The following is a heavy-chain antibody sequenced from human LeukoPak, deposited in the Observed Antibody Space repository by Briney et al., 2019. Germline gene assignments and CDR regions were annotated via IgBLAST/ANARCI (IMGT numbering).Heavy chain of an antibody. CDR1: GFTFNNAW. CDR3: TSFTVFGV. V-gene: IGHV3-15*01. CDR2: IKSKADGGTT. D-gene: IGHD3-3*01. Sequence: PGGSLRLSCEASGFTFNNAWMTWVRQAPGKGLEWVGRIKSKADGGTTDYAAPVKGRFTISRDDSQNTLYLHMNSLKTEDTAVYYCTSFTVFGVWGQGTLVTVSS. J-gene: IGHJ4*02.